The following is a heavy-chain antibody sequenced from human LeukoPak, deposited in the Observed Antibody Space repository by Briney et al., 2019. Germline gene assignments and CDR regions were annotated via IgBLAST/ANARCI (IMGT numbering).Heavy chain of an antibody. D-gene: IGHD6-19*01. CDR2: ITSPVGRM. Sequence: GGSLRLSCAASGFTFSTYSMNWVRQAPGKALEWVSSITSPVGRMYYADSLKGRITISRDNARSTLYLQMNSLRAEDTAVYYCATDGRSSGWYGFDYWGQGILVTVSS. J-gene: IGHJ4*02. V-gene: IGHV3-21*01. CDR1: GFTFSTYS. CDR3: ATDGRSSGWYGFDY.